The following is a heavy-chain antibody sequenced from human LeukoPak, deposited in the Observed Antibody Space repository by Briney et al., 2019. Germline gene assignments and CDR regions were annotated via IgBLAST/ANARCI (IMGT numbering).Heavy chain of an antibody. CDR3: ARERAYYDILPRWFDP. V-gene: IGHV4-59*01. CDR2: IHYSGST. Sequence: SETLSLTCTVSGGSISSYYWSWIRQPPGKGLEWIGYIHYSGSTTYNPSLKSRVTISVDTSKNQFSLKLSSVTAADTAVYYCARERAYYDILPRWFDPWGQGSLVTVSS. D-gene: IGHD3-9*01. CDR1: GGSISSYY. J-gene: IGHJ5*02.